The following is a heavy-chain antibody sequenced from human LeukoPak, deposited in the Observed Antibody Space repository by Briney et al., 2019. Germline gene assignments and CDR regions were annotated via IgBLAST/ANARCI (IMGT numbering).Heavy chain of an antibody. J-gene: IGHJ4*02. CDR1: GGSFSGYY. Sequence: SETLSLTCAVYGGSFSGYYWSWIRQPPGKGLEWIGYIYYSGSTYYNPSLKSRVTISVDTSKNQFSLKLSSVTAADTAVYYCARATRETIFDYWGQGTLVTVSS. D-gene: IGHD1-26*01. V-gene: IGHV4-30-4*01. CDR2: IYYSGST. CDR3: ARATRETIFDY.